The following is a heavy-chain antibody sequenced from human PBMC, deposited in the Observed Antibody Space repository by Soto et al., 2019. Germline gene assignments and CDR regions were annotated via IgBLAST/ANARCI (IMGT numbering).Heavy chain of an antibody. CDR2: IKQDGSEK. V-gene: IGHV3-7*01. CDR1: GFTFSSYW. D-gene: IGHD2-8*01. J-gene: IGHJ5*02. Sequence: EVQLVESGGGLVQPGGSLRLSCAASGFTFSSYWMSWVRQAPGKGLEWVANIKQDGSEKYYVDSVKGRFTISRDNAKNSLYLQMNSLRAEDTAVYYCASTNRRGWRPNWFDPWGQGTLVTVSS. CDR3: ASTNRRGWRPNWFDP.